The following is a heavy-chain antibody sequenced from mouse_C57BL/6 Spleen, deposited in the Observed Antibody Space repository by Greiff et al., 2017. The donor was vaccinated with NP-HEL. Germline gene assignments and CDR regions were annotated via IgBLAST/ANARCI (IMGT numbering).Heavy chain of an antibody. CDR2: ISNGGGST. V-gene: IGHV5-12*01. D-gene: IGHD1-2*01. CDR3: AREGVTAPYAMDY. CDR1: GFTFSDYY. J-gene: IGHJ4*01. Sequence: EVQRVESGGGLVQPGGSLKLSCAASGFTFSDYYMYWVRQTPEKRLEWVAYISNGGGSTYYPATVKGRFTISRDNAKNTLYLQRSRLKSEDTAMYYCAREGVTAPYAMDYWGQGTSVTVSS.